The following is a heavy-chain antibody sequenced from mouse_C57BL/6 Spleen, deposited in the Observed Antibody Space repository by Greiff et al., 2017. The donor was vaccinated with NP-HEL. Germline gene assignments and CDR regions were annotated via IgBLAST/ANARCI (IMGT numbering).Heavy chain of an antibody. CDR2: INPGSGGT. CDR1: GYAFTNYL. CDR3: ARNDYDGFDY. J-gene: IGHJ2*01. D-gene: IGHD2-4*01. V-gene: IGHV1-54*01. Sequence: QVQLKESGAELVRPGTSVKVSCKASGYAFTNYLIAWVKQRPGQGLEWIGVINPGSGGTNYNEKFKGKATLTADKSSSTAYMQLSSLTSEDSAVYFCARNDYDGFDYWGQGTTLTVSS.